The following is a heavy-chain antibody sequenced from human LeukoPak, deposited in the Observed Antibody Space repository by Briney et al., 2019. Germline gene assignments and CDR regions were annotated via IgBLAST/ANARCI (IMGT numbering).Heavy chain of an antibody. CDR3: ARDLRALRIVVTTGMVY. J-gene: IGHJ4*02. V-gene: IGHV1-2*02. Sequence: VASVKVSCKASGYTFTGYYMHWVRQAPGQGLEWMGWINPNSGGTNYAQKFQGRVTMTRDTSISTAYMELSRLRSDDTAVYYCARDLRALRIVVTTGMVYWGQGTLVTVSS. D-gene: IGHD5-12*01. CDR1: GYTFTGYY. CDR2: INPNSGGT.